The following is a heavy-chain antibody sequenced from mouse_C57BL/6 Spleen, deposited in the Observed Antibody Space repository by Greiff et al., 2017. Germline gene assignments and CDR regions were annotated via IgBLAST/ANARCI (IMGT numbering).Heavy chain of an antibody. CDR1: GYTFTSYW. CDR3: ARRVVVAMDY. J-gene: IGHJ4*01. Sequence: QVQLQQPGAELVKPGASVKLSCKASGYTFTSYWMQWVKQRPGQGLEWIGEIDPSDSYTNYNQKFKGKATLTVDTSSSTAYMQLSSLTSEDSAVYYCARRVVVAMDYWGQGTSVTVSS. D-gene: IGHD1-1*01. CDR2: IDPSDSYT. V-gene: IGHV1-50*01.